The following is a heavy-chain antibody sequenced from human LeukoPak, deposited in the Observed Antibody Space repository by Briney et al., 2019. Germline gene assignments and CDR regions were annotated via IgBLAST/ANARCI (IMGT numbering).Heavy chain of an antibody. J-gene: IGHJ5*02. D-gene: IGHD1-14*01. CDR2: ISGSSDSI. CDR3: VRIPNNAGFPNWFDP. V-gene: IGHV3-21*01. CDR1: GFTFGTST. Sequence: GESLRLSCAASGFTFGTSTMNWIRQAPGKGLEWVSSISGSSDSIDYADSVKGRFTISRDNAKNSVYLQMNSLRAEDTALYYCVRIPNNAGFPNWFDPWGQGTLVTVSS.